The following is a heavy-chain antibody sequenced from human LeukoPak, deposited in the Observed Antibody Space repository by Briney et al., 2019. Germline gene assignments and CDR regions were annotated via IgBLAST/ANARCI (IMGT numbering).Heavy chain of an antibody. CDR1: GYSISSSNW. J-gene: IGHJ5*02. CDR2: IYYSGST. CDR3: ARTPAAGHSNWFDP. D-gene: IGHD6-13*01. V-gene: IGHV4-28*01. Sequence: SETLSLTCAVSGYSISSSNWWGWTRQPPGKGLEWIGYIYYSGSTYYNPSLKSRVTMSVDTSKNQFSLKLSSVTAVDTAVYYCARTPAAGHSNWFDPWGQGTLVTVSS.